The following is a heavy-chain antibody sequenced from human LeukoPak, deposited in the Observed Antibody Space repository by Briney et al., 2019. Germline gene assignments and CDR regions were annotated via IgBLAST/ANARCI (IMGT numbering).Heavy chain of an antibody. Sequence: PSETLSLTCTVSGGSISSGSYYWSWIRQPAGKGLEWIGRIYTSGSTNYNPSLKSRVTISVDTSKNQFSLKLSSVTAADTAVYYCAIYYYDSSGLAFDIWGQGTVVTVSS. J-gene: IGHJ3*02. CDR2: IYTSGST. CDR1: GGSISSGSYY. D-gene: IGHD3-22*01. CDR3: AIYYYDSSGLAFDI. V-gene: IGHV4-61*02.